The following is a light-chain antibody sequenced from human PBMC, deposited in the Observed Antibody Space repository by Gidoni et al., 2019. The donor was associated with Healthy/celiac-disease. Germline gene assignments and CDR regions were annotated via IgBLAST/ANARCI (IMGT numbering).Light chain of an antibody. CDR2: AAS. Sequence: DIQMTQSPSSLSASVGDRVTITCRASQSISSYLNWYQQKPGKAPKLLIYAASSLQSGVPSRFSGSGSGTDFTLTISSLQPEDFATYHCQQSYSTPITFGQXTRLEIK. V-gene: IGKV1-39*01. J-gene: IGKJ5*01. CDR1: QSISSY. CDR3: QQSYSTPIT.